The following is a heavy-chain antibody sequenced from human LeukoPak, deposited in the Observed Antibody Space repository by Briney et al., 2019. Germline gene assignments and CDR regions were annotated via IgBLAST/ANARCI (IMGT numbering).Heavy chain of an antibody. CDR2: ISSSSSYI. D-gene: IGHD2-2*02. J-gene: IGHJ4*02. V-gene: IGHV3-21*01. CDR1: GFTFSSYS. Sequence: GGSLRLXCAASGFTFSSYSMNWVRQAPGKGLEWVSSISSSSSYIYYADSVKGRFTISRDNAKNSLYLQMNSLRAEDTAVYYCAREYCSSTSCYTVEFDYWGQGTLVTVPS. CDR3: AREYCSSTSCYTVEFDY.